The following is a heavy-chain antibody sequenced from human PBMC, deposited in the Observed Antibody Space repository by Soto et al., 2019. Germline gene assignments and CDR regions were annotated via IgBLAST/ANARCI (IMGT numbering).Heavy chain of an antibody. CDR1: GYTFFNYG. V-gene: IGHV1-18*01. Sequence: ASVKVSCKTSGYTFFNYGISWVRQAPGQGLEWMGWISAYNGNTNYAQNLQGRVTMTTDTSTKTAYMELRSLRSDDTAVYYCARRSSSSSWFDPWGQGXLVTVSS. D-gene: IGHD6-6*01. J-gene: IGHJ5*02. CDR2: ISAYNGNT. CDR3: ARRSSSSSWFDP.